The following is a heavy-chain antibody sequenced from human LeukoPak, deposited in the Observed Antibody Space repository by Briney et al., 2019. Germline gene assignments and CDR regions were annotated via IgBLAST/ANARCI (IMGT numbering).Heavy chain of an antibody. Sequence: ASVKVSCKASGYTFTSYGISWVRQAPGQGLEWMGWISAYNGNTNYAQKLQGRVTMTTDTSASTAYMELRSLRSDDTAVYYCARVRCLPGYCSSTSFYYYYMDVWGKGTTVTVSS. J-gene: IGHJ6*03. V-gene: IGHV1-18*01. CDR2: ISAYNGNT. CDR1: GYTFTSYG. D-gene: IGHD2-2*01. CDR3: ARVRCLPGYCSSTSFYYYYMDV.